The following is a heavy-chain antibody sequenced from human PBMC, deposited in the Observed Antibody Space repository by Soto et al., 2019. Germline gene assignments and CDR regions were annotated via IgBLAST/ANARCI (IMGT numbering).Heavy chain of an antibody. D-gene: IGHD3-22*01. V-gene: IGHV3-7*01. CDR2: IMKDGGEK. CDR3: ARDRDYYEAGY. Sequence: EVQLVESGGDLVQPGGSLRLSCAASGFTFSGYWMGWVRQAPGKGLEWVASIMKDGGEKKYVDSVRGRFTISSDNVQNCLFLQRDSLGVADTVVYYGARDRDYYEAGYWGQGTLVTVSS. J-gene: IGHJ4*01. CDR1: GFTFSGYW.